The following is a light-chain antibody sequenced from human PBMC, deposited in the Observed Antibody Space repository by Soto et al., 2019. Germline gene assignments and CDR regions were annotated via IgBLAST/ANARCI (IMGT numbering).Light chain of an antibody. V-gene: IGKV2-28*01. CDR3: MQAIQTPPFT. CDR2: LGS. Sequence: DIVMTQSPLSLPVTPGEPASISCRSSQSLLHSNGYNYLDWYLQKPGQSPQLLIYLGSNRASGVPDRFSGSGSGTDFTLKISRVEAEDVGVYYCMQAIQTPPFTFGPGTKVDTK. J-gene: IGKJ3*01. CDR1: QSLLHSNGYNY.